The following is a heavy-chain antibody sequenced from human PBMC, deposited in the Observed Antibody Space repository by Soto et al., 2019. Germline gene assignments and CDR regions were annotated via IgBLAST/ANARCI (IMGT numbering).Heavy chain of an antibody. CDR3: ASGLQWFDP. Sequence: PSETLSLTCTVSGGSISSSYSMNWVRQAPGKGLEWVSYISSSSSTIYYADSVKGRFTISRDNAKNSLYLQMNSLRAEDTAVYYCASGLQWFDPWGQGTLVTVSS. V-gene: IGHV3-48*01. J-gene: IGHJ5*02. CDR2: ISSSSSTI. CDR1: GGSISSSYS.